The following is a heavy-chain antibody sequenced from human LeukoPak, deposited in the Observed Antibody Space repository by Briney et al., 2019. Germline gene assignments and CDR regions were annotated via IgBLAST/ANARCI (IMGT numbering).Heavy chain of an antibody. CDR3: ARRGEVGNDAFDI. Sequence: GGSLRLSCAASGFTFSDYYMSWIRQAPGKGLEWVSYISSSSSTIYYADSVKGRFTISRDNAKNSLYLQMNSLRAEDTAVYYCARRGEVGNDAFDIWGQGTMVTVSS. D-gene: IGHD3-16*01. CDR2: ISSSSSTI. CDR1: GFTFSDYY. J-gene: IGHJ3*02. V-gene: IGHV3-11*01.